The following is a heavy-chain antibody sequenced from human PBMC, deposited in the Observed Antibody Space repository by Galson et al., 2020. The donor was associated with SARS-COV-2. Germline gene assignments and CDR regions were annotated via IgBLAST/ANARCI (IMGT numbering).Heavy chain of an antibody. CDR1: GFTFSSYW. V-gene: IGHV3-74*01. D-gene: IGHD7-27*01. Sequence: GGSLRLSCAASGFTFSSYWMHWVRQAPGKGLVWVSRIYSEGSSTSYADFVKGRFTISGDNAKNTLYLQMNSLRAEDTAVYYCARGDMGNDYFDYWGQGTLVTVSS. CDR3: ARGDMGNDYFDY. J-gene: IGHJ4*02. CDR2: IYSEGSST.